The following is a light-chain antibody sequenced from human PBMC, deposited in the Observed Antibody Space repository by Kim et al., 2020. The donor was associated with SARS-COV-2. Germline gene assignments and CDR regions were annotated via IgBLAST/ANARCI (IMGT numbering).Light chain of an antibody. CDR2: GSS. CDR3: QQYGSLPRT. Sequence: PGERATLSCRASQSVSSSYLDWCQQKPGQAPRLLIHGSSSRATGIPDRFSGSGSGTAFSLTISRLEPEDFAVYYCQQYGSLPRTFGQGTKLE. CDR1: QSVSSSY. V-gene: IGKV3-20*01. J-gene: IGKJ2*01.